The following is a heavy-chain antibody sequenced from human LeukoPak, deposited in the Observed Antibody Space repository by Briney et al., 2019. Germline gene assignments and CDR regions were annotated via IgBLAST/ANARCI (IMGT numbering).Heavy chain of an antibody. J-gene: IGHJ4*02. CDR1: GFIFSSYA. CDR2: ISGSGAGT. D-gene: IGHD3-3*01. Sequence: GGSLRLSCAASGFIFSSYAMSWVRQAPGKGLEWVSTISGSGAGTYYADSVKGRFTISRDNSKNTLYLQMNSLRGEDTAVYYCAGHFGAWHYFDYWGQGTLVTVSS. V-gene: IGHV3-23*01. CDR3: AGHFGAWHYFDY.